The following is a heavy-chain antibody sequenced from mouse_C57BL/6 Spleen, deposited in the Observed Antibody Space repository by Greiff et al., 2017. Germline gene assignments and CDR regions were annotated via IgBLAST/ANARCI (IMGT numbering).Heavy chain of an antibody. CDR3: ARDPRYDGYRYFDV. CDR2: ISDGGSYT. D-gene: IGHD2-3*01. Sequence: EVQLQQSGGGLVKPGGSLKLSCAASGFTFSSYAMSWVRQTPEKRLEWVATISDGGSYTYYPDNVKGRFTISRDNAKNNLYLQMSHLKSEDTAMYYCARDPRYDGYRYFDVWGTGTTVTVSS. CDR1: GFTFSSYA. V-gene: IGHV5-4*01. J-gene: IGHJ1*03.